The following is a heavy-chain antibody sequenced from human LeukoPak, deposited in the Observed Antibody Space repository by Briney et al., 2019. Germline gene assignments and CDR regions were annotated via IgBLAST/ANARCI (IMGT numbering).Heavy chain of an antibody. CDR2: INHSGST. CDR1: GGSISSGGYY. J-gene: IGHJ4*02. CDR3: ARDNITMVRGVPYAGFDY. V-gene: IGHV4-39*07. D-gene: IGHD3-10*01. Sequence: SETLSLTCTVSGGSISSGGYYWSWIRQPPGKGLEWIGEINHSGSTNYNPSLKSRVTISVDTSKNQFSLKLSSVTAADTAVYYCARDNITMVRGVPYAGFDYWGQGTLVTVSS.